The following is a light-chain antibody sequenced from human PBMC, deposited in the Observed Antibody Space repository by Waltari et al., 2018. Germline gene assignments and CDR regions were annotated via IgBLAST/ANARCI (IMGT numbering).Light chain of an antibody. J-gene: IGKJ1*01. CDR3: QHYVRLPAT. CDR2: GAS. CDR1: QRVSRS. Sequence: IVLTQSPGTLSLSPGERATLSCRASQRVSRSLAWYQQKPGQAPKLILYGASTRATGIPDRFTGSVSVTDFSLTISSLEPEDFAIYFCQHYVRLPATFGQGTKVEIK. V-gene: IGKV3-20*01.